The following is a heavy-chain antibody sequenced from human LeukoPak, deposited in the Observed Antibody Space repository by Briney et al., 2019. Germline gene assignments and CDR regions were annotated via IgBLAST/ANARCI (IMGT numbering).Heavy chain of an antibody. J-gene: IGHJ5*02. CDR3: ASTYGDHATGNNWFDP. V-gene: IGHV4-34*01. CDR2: INHSGST. D-gene: IGHD4-17*01. Sequence: SETLSLTCAVYGGSFSGYYWSWIRQPPGKGLEWIGEINHSGSTNYNPSLKSRVTISVDTSKNQFSLKLSSVTAADTAVFYCASTYGDHATGNNWFDPWGQGTLVTVSS. CDR1: GGSFSGYY.